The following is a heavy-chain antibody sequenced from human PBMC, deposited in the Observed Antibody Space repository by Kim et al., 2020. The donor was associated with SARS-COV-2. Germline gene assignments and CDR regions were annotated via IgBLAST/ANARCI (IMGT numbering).Heavy chain of an antibody. Sequence: GESLKISCKGSGYSFTSYWIGWVRQMPGKGLEWMGIIYPGDSDTRYSPSFQGQVTISADKSISTAYLQWSSLKASDTAMYYCARRAVGAAAGPGEFVDYWGQGTLVTVSS. J-gene: IGHJ4*02. CDR2: IYPGDSDT. V-gene: IGHV5-51*01. D-gene: IGHD6-13*01. CDR1: GYSFTSYW. CDR3: ARRAVGAAAGPGEFVDY.